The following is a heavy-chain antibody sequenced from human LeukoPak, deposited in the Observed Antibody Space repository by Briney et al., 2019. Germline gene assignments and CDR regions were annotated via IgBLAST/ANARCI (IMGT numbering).Heavy chain of an antibody. CDR3: AVDYDFWSGSNAFDI. Sequence: SVKVSCKASGFTFTSSAVQWVRQARGQRLEWIGWIVVGSGNTNYAQKFQERVTITRDMSTSTAYMELSSLRSEDTAVYYCAVDYDFWSGSNAFDIWGQGTMVTVSS. V-gene: IGHV1-58*01. CDR2: IVVGSGNT. CDR1: GFTFTSSA. J-gene: IGHJ3*02. D-gene: IGHD3-3*01.